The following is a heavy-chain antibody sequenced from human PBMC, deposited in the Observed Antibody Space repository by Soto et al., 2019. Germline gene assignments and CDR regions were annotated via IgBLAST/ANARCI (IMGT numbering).Heavy chain of an antibody. D-gene: IGHD3-22*01. CDR1: GFTFSNAW. CDR3: TTGPPITTLYYYYGMDV. CDR2: IKSKTDGGTT. J-gene: IGHJ6*02. Sequence: ESLKISCAASGFTFSNAWMNWVRQAPGKGLEWVGRIKSKTDGGTTDYAAPVKGRFTISRDDSKNTLYLQMNSLKTEDTAVYYCTTGPPITTLYYYYGMDVWGQGTTVTVSS. V-gene: IGHV3-15*07.